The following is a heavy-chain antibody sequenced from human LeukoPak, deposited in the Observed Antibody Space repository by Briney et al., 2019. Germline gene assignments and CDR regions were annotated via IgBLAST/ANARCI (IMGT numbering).Heavy chain of an antibody. CDR1: GFTFSDYY. V-gene: IGHV3-11*04. J-gene: IGHJ4*02. D-gene: IGHD2-2*01. CDR2: ISSSGSTI. CDR3: ARESSTSLTVDY. Sequence: KSGGSPRLSCAASGFTFSDYYMSWIRQAPGKGLEWVSYISSSGSTIYYADSVKGRFTISRDNARNSLYLQMNSLRAEDTAVYYCARESSTSLTVDYWGQGTLVTVSS.